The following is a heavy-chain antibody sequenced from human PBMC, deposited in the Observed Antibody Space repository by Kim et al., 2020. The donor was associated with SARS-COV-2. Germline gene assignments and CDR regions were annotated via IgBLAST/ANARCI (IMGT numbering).Heavy chain of an antibody. Sequence: GDRSVYADDLKGRFTISRDNSKNTLYLQMNSLRAEDTAVYYCARLPYGMDVWGQGTTVTVSS. V-gene: IGHV3-53*01. CDR2: GDRS. CDR3: ARLPYGMDV. J-gene: IGHJ6*02.